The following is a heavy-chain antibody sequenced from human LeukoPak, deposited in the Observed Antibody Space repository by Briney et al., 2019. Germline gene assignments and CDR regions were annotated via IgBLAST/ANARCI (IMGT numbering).Heavy chain of an antibody. J-gene: IGHJ6*02. CDR2: IYYSGST. V-gene: IGHV4-39*07. D-gene: IGHD2-2*01. CDR3: ARVPAAPRPYMDV. Sequence: PSETLSLTCTVSGGSISSSSYYWGWIRQPPGKGLEWIGSIYYSGSTNYNPSLKSRVTISVDTSKNQFSLKLSSVTAADTAVYYCARVPAAPRPYMDVWGQGTTVIVSS. CDR1: GGSISSSSYY.